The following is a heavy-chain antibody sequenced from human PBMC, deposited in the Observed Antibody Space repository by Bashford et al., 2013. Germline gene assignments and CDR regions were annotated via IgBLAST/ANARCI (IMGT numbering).Heavy chain of an antibody. J-gene: IGHJ6*02. CDR2: ISAYNGNT. D-gene: IGHD6-13*01. CDR1: GYTFSSYD. CDR3: ARVAADPTYYYYGMDV. Sequence: ASVKVSCKASGYTFSSYDISWVRQAPGQGLEWMGWISAYNGNTNYAQKLQGRVTMTTDTSTSTAYMELRSLRSDDTAVYYCARVAADPTYYYYGMDVWGQGTTVTVSS. V-gene: IGHV1-18*01.